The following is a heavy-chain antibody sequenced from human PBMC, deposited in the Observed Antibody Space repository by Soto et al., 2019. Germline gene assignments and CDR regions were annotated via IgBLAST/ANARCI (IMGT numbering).Heavy chain of an antibody. J-gene: IGHJ4*02. CDR3: ARRYSGSCFDY. CDR2: MTGNGEYT. D-gene: IGHD1-26*01. CDR1: GFTFANYG. V-gene: IGHV3-23*01. Sequence: GGSLRLSCAASGFTFANYGMSWVRQAPGKGLECVSTMTGNGEYTYHADSVRGRFTISRDNSKNTLYLQMSSLRAEDTAVYFCARRYSGSCFDYWGQGALVTVSS.